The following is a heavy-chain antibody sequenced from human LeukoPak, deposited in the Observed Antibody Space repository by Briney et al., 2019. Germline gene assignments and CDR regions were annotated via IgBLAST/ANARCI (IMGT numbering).Heavy chain of an antibody. V-gene: IGHV4-34*01. CDR3: ARTEIIPAAAFDI. Sequence: SETLSLTCAVYGGSFTDSYWTWIRQPPGKGLEWIGEINPSGNTHYNPSLKSRVTISVDTSNNQFSLKLSSVTAADTAVCYCARTEIIPAAAFDIWGQGTMVTVSS. CDR1: GGSFTDSY. D-gene: IGHD2-2*01. CDR2: INPSGNT. J-gene: IGHJ3*02.